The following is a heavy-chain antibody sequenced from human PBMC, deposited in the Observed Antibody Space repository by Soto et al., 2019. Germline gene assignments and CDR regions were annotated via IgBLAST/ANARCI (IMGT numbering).Heavy chain of an antibody. CDR2: INSDGSST. V-gene: IGHV3-74*01. CDR1: GFTFSNYW. Sequence: GGSLRLSCAASGFTFSNYWMDWVRQAPGKGLVWVSRINSDGSSTNYADSVKGRFTISRDNAKNTLYLQMNSLRADDTAVYYCARPSSSSGYYWGQGTLVTVSS. J-gene: IGHJ4*02. CDR3: ARPSSSSGYY. D-gene: IGHD6-6*01.